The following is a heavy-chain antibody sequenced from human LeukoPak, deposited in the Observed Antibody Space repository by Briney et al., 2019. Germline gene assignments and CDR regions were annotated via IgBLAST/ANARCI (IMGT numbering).Heavy chain of an antibody. J-gene: IGHJ4*02. CDR1: GFTFSNAW. Sequence: GGSLRLSCAASGFTFSNAWMNWVRQAPGKGLEWVGRIYSKTDGGTTEYAAAVKGRFSISRDHSKNTLDLQMHSLKTDDTALYYCATGSNRYDSSDFDYWGQGTLVTVSS. V-gene: IGHV3-15*01. CDR3: ATGSNRYDSSDFDY. D-gene: IGHD3-22*01. CDR2: IYSKTDGGTT.